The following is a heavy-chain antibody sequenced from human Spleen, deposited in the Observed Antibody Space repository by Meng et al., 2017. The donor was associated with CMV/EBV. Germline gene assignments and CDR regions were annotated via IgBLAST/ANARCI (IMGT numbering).Heavy chain of an antibody. CDR3: AKDSFDYYYYGMDV. J-gene: IGHJ6*02. V-gene: IGHV3-23*01. CDR2: ISGSGGST. Sequence: GESLKISCAASGFTFSSYAMSWVRQAPGKGLEWVSAISGSGGSTYYADSVKGRFTISRDNSKNTLYLQMNSLRAEDTAVYYCAKDSFDYYYYGMDVWGLGTTVTVSS. CDR1: GFTFSSYA.